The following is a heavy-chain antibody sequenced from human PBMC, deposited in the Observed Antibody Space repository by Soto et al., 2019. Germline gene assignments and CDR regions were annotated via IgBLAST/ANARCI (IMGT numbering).Heavy chain of an antibody. Sequence: GGSRRLSCAASRFTFSSYSMNWVRQAPGRGLEWVSSISSSSSYICYAGSVKRRFTISRDNAKNSLYLQMNRLRRADTAGYFCAGCYDGSGLMRYYGMVVWGQGTTVTVSS. D-gene: IGHD3-22*01. J-gene: IGHJ6*01. V-gene: IGHV3-21*01. CDR2: ISSSSSYI. CDR3: AGCYDGSGLMRYYGMVV. CDR1: RFTFSSYS.